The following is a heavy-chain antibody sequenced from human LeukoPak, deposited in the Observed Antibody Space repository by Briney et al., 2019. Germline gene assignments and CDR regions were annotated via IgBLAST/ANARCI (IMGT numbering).Heavy chain of an antibody. V-gene: IGHV1-8*01. Sequence: GASVKVSCKASGYTFTSYDINWVRQATGQGLEWMGWMNPNSGNTGYAQKLQGRVTMTRNTSISTAYMELSSLRSEDTAVYYCARVSGYDILTGYSTDYWGQGTLVTVSS. CDR1: GYTFTSYD. CDR3: ARVSGYDILTGYSTDY. J-gene: IGHJ4*02. D-gene: IGHD3-9*01. CDR2: MNPNSGNT.